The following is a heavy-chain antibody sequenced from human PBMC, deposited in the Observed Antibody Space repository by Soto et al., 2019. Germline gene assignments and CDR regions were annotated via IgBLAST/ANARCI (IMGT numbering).Heavy chain of an antibody. CDR3: ARENYFDY. V-gene: IGHV3-7*01. Sequence: EVQLVESGGGLVQPGGSLRLSCAASGFTFHKYWMGWVRQTPDKGLEWVANIKPDGSDKYYVDSVKGRFTISRDNAKNSLYLQMSSLRAEDTAVYYCARENYFDYWGQGTLVTVSS. CDR1: GFTFHKYW. J-gene: IGHJ4*02. CDR2: IKPDGSDK.